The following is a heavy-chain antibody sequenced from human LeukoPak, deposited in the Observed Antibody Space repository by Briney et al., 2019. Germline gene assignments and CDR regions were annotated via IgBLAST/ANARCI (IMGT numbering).Heavy chain of an antibody. J-gene: IGHJ4*02. V-gene: IGHV1-8*01. CDR3: ARFDLPAATRYYYGSGSYQFDY. CDR2: MNPNSGNT. D-gene: IGHD3-10*01. Sequence: GASVKVSCKASGYTFTSYDINWARQATGQGLEWMGWMNPNSGNTGYAQKFQGRVTMTRNTSISTAYMELSSLRSEDTAVYYCARFDLPAATRYYYGSGSYQFDYWGQGTLVTVSS. CDR1: GYTFTSYD.